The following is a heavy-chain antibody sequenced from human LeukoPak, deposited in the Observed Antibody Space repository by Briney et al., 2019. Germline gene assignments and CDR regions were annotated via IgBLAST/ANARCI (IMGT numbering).Heavy chain of an antibody. J-gene: IGHJ3*02. CDR1: GFTFDDYA. Sequence: QSGGSLRLSCAASGFTFDDYAMHWVRQAPGKGLEWVAVISYDGSNKYYADSVKGRFTISRDNSKNTLYLQMNSLRAEDTAVYYCAKDPGHYDSSPHPNIWGQGTMVTVSS. D-gene: IGHD3-22*01. CDR2: ISYDGSNK. V-gene: IGHV3-30*18. CDR3: AKDPGHYDSSPHPNI.